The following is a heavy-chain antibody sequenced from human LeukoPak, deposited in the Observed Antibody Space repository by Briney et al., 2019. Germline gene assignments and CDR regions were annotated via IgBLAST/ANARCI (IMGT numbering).Heavy chain of an antibody. V-gene: IGHV3-23*01. D-gene: IGHD3-3*02. J-gene: IGHJ4*01. CDR3: ARHLPTSGSYPLAH. CDR1: GFTFNTYGDYA. CDR2: ICGNAACA. Sequence: GGSLRLSCAASGFTFNTYGDYAMSWVRQAPGKGLEWVSVICGNAACALYADSVKGRFTISRDNSKNTPDLQMNSLRADDTAVNHCARHLPTSGSYPLAHWGQEPRSPSP.